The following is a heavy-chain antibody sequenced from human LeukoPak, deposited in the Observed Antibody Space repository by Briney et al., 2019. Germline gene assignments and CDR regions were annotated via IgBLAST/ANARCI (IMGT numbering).Heavy chain of an antibody. CDR1: GGSFSGYY. J-gene: IGHJ4*02. Sequence: SETLSLTCAVYGGSFSGYYWSWIRQPPGKGLEWIGEINHSGSTNYNPSLKSRVTISVDTSKNQFSLKLSSVTAADTAVYYCASNPRRYYDFWSGYSWGQGTLVTVSS. D-gene: IGHD3-3*01. CDR2: INHSGST. CDR3: ASNPRRYYDFWSGYS. V-gene: IGHV4-34*01.